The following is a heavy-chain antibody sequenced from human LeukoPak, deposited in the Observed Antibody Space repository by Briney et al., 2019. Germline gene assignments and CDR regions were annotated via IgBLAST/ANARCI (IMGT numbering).Heavy chain of an antibody. D-gene: IGHD3-16*01. Sequence: QSGGSLRLSCAASGFTFSSYAMSWVRQAPGKGLEWVSAISGSGGSTYYADSVKGRFTISRYNSKNTLYLQMNSLRAEDTAVYYCAKGRLRLTYYFDYWGQGTLVTVSS. CDR2: ISGSGGST. J-gene: IGHJ4*02. CDR3: AKGRLRLTYYFDY. V-gene: IGHV3-23*01. CDR1: GFTFSSYA.